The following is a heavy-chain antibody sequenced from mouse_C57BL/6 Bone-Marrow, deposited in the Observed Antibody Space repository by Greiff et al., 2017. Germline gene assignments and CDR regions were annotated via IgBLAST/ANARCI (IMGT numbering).Heavy chain of an antibody. CDR1: GYTFTSYG. D-gene: IGHD2-4*01. Sequence: VKLQQSGSELARPGASVKLSCKASGYTFTSYGISWVKQRTGQGLEWIGEIYPRSGNTYYNETFKGKATLTADKSSSTAYMELRSLTSEDSAVYFCARGDYDWFAYWGQGTLVTVSA. V-gene: IGHV1-81*01. CDR3: ARGDYDWFAY. J-gene: IGHJ3*01. CDR2: IYPRSGNT.